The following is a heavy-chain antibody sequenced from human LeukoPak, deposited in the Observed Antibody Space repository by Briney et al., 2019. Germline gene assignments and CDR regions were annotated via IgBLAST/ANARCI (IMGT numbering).Heavy chain of an antibody. J-gene: IGHJ4*02. V-gene: IGHV3-30*18. D-gene: IGHD3-3*01. CDR1: GFTFSNNA. Sequence: QTGRSLRLSCAASGFTFSNNAMHWVRQAPGKGLEWVAVISYDGSSKYYTESVKGRFTISRDNSKNTLYLQMNSLRAEDTAVYYCAKEWHHYDFWSGYYVPDYWGQGTLVTVSS. CDR3: AKEWHHYDFWSGYYVPDY. CDR2: ISYDGSSK.